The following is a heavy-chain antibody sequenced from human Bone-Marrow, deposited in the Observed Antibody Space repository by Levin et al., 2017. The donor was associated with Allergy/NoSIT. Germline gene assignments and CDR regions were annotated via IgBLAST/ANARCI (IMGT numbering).Heavy chain of an antibody. CDR2: IWYDGSNK. CDR3: ARDRRMITLWSSPWGYYYGMDV. J-gene: IGHJ6*02. V-gene: IGHV3-33*01. D-gene: IGHD3-16*01. CDR1: GFTFSSYG. Sequence: AGGSLRLSCAASGFTFSSYGMHWVRQAPGKGLEWVAVIWYDGSNKYYADSVKGRFTISRDNSKNTLYLQMNSLRAEDTAVYYCARDRRMITLWSSPWGYYYGMDVWGQGTTVTVSS.